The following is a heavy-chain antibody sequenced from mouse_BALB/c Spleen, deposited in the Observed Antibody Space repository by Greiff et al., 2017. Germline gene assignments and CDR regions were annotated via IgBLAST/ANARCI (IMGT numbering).Heavy chain of an antibody. CDR1: GYTFTSYC. V-gene: IGHV1S81*02. J-gene: IGHJ4*01. CDR2: INPSNGRT. D-gene: IGHD2-14*01. CDR3: ARYDYAMDY. Sequence: VQLQQPGAELVKPGASVKLSCKASGYTFTSYCMHWVKQRPGQGLEWIGEINPSNGRTNYNEKFKSKATLNVDKSSSTAYMQLSSLTSEDSAVYYCARYDYAMDYWGQGTSVTVSS.